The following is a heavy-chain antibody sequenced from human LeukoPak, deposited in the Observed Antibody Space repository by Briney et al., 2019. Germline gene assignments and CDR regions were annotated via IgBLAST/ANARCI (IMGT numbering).Heavy chain of an antibody. CDR3: ARDKTYYDSSGYYFDY. CDR1: GYTFTGYY. D-gene: IGHD3-22*01. J-gene: IGHJ4*02. V-gene: IGHV1-2*02. CDR2: INPNSGGT. Sequence: GASVKVSCKASGYTFTGYYMHWVRQAPGQGLEWMGWINPNSGGTNYAQKFQGRVTMTRDTSISTAYMELSRLRSDDTAVYYCARDKTYYDSSGYYFDYWGQGNPGHRLL.